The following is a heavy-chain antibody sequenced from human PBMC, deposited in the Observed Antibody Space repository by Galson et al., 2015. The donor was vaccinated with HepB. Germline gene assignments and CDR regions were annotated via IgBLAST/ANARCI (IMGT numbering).Heavy chain of an antibody. CDR1: GDSVSSNSAA. D-gene: IGHD3-22*01. J-gene: IGHJ4*02. Sequence: CAISGDSVSSNSAAWNWIRQSPSRGLEWLGRTYYRSKWYKDYAVSVKSRITINPDTSKNQFSLQLNSVTPEDTAVYYCARDELYYDSSGYYKLTHFDYWGQGTLVTVSS. CDR2: TYYRSKWYK. CDR3: ARDELYYDSSGYYKLTHFDY. V-gene: IGHV6-1*01.